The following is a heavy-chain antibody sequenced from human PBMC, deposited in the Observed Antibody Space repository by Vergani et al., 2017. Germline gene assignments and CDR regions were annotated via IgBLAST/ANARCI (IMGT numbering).Heavy chain of an antibody. Sequence: EVQLEESGGGLVLPGRSLRLSCLASGFTSAGYAMHWVRQAPGKGLEWVSGISWNSNSIGYADSVKGRFTISKDNAKNSLYLQMNSLRAEDTALYYCAKDLRTSSGGGWFDPWGQGTLVTVSS. V-gene: IGHV3-9*02. CDR1: GFTSAGYA. D-gene: IGHD6-6*01. CDR2: ISWNSNSI. J-gene: IGHJ5*02. CDR3: AKDLRTSSGGGWFDP.